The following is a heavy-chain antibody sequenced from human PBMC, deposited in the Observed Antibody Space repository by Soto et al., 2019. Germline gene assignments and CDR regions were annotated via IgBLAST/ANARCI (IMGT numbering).Heavy chain of an antibody. Sequence: PSETLSLTCTVSGGSISSGDYYWSWIRQPPGKGLEWIGYIYYSGITYYNPSLKSRVTISVDTSKNQFSLKLSSVTAADTAVYYCARAHLVVVVAATKTSNWFDPWGQGTLVTVSS. CDR2: IYYSGIT. D-gene: IGHD2-15*01. J-gene: IGHJ5*02. V-gene: IGHV4-30-4*01. CDR3: ARAHLVVVVAATKTSNWFDP. CDR1: GGSISSGDYY.